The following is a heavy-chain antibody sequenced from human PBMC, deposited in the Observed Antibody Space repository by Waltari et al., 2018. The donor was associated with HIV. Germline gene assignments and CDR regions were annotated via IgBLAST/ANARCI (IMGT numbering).Heavy chain of an antibody. D-gene: IGHD1-1*01. CDR1: GGSISSGGYY. CDR3: ARAREQIWFDP. J-gene: IGHJ5*02. Sequence: QVQLQESGPGLVKPSQTLSLPCPVSGGSISSGGYYWSWIRQHPRKCLEWIGYIYYSGSTYYIPSLKSGVTISVDTSKNQFSLKLSSVTAADTAVYYCARAREQIWFDPWGQGTLVTVSS. V-gene: IGHV4-31*03. CDR2: IYYSGST.